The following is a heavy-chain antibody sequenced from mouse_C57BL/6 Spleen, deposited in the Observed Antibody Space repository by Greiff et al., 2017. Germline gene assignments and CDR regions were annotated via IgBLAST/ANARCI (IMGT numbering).Heavy chain of an antibody. CDR2: ISYDGSN. CDR1: GYSITSGYY. CDR3: ARALLLLRRDAMDY. D-gene: IGHD2-2*01. V-gene: IGHV3-6*01. Sequence: EVQLQESGPGLVKPSQSLSLTCSVTGYSITSGYYWNWIRQFPGNKLEWMGYISYDGSNNYNPSLKNRISITRDTSKNQFFLKLNSVATEDTATYYCARALLLLRRDAMDYWGQGTSVTVSS. J-gene: IGHJ4*01.